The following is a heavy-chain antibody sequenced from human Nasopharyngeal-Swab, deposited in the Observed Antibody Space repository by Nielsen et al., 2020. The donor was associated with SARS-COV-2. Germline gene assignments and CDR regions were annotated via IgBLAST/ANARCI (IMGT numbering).Heavy chain of an antibody. CDR2: IYYSGST. CDR3: ARGGRGIFGVVTNFDY. D-gene: IGHD3-3*01. V-gene: IGHV4-59*01. J-gene: IGHJ4*02. Sequence: RQAPGKGLEWVGYIYYSGSTNYNPALKSRVTISLDTSKNQIPLKLNSVTAADTAVYYCARGGRGIFGVVTNFDYWGQGTLVTVSS.